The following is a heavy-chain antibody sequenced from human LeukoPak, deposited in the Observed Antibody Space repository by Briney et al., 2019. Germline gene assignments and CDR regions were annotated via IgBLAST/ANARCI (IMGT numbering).Heavy chain of an antibody. CDR1: GFTFSSYA. Sequence: PGRSLRLSCAAYGFTFSSYAMHWVRQAPGKGLEWVAVISYDGSNKYYADSVKGRFTISRDNSKNTLYLQMNSLRAEDTAVYYCARDLSYSGYGYCSGGSCYGGGFDYWGQGTLVTVSS. J-gene: IGHJ4*02. CDR2: ISYDGSNK. V-gene: IGHV3-30*04. CDR3: ARDLSYSGYGYCSGGSCYGGGFDY. D-gene: IGHD2-15*01.